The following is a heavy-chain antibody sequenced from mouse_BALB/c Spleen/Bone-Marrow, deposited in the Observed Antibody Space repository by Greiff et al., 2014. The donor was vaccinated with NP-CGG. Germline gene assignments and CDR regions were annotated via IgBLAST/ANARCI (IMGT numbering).Heavy chain of an antibody. Sequence: VQLQQSGPELVKPGASMKISCKASGYSFTGYTMNWVKQSHGKNLEWTGLINPYNGGTSYNQKFKGKATLTVDKSSSTAYMELLSLTSEDSAVYYCAGEVRPHWYFDVWGAGTTVTVSS. J-gene: IGHJ1*01. D-gene: IGHD2-14*01. CDR1: GYSFTGYT. CDR3: AGEVRPHWYFDV. CDR2: INPYNGGT. V-gene: IGHV1-18*01.